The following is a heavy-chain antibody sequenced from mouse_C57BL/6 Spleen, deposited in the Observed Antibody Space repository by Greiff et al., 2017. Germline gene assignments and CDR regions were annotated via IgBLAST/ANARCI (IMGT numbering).Heavy chain of an antibody. CDR2: ISYDGSN. Sequence: EVKLVESGPGLVKPSQSLSLTCSVTGYSITSGYYWNWIRQFPGNKLEWMGYISYDGSNNYNPSLKNRISITRDTSKNQFFLKLNSVTTEDTATYYCARGFHGGAMDYWGQGTSVTVSS. J-gene: IGHJ4*01. V-gene: IGHV3-6*01. CDR3: ARGFHGGAMDY. CDR1: GYSITSGYY.